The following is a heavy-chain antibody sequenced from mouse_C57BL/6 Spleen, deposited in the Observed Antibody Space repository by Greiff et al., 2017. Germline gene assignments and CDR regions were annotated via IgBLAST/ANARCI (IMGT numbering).Heavy chain of an antibody. CDR3: ASPDSSGVFAY. V-gene: IGHV7-3*01. Sequence: EVQVVESGGGLVQPGGSLSLSCAASGFTFTDYYMSWVRQPPGKALEWLGFIRNKANGYTTEYSASVKGRFTISRDNSQSILYLQMNALRAEDSATYYCASPDSSGVFAYWGQGTLVTVSA. CDR1: GFTFTDYY. D-gene: IGHD3-2*02. J-gene: IGHJ3*01. CDR2: IRNKANGYTT.